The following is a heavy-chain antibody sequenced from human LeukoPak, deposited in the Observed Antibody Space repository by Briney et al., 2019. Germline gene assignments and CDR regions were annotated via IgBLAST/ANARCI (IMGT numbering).Heavy chain of an antibody. V-gene: IGHV1-18*01. CDR3: ARDKGYSYGYPGWYFDL. D-gene: IGHD5-18*01. Sequence: ASVKVSCKASGYTFTSYGISWVRQAPGQGLEWMGWISAYNGNTNYAQKFQGRVTITRDTSASTAYMELSSLRSEDTAVYYCARDKGYSYGYPGWYFDLWGRGTLVTVSS. CDR2: ISAYNGNT. J-gene: IGHJ2*01. CDR1: GYTFTSYG.